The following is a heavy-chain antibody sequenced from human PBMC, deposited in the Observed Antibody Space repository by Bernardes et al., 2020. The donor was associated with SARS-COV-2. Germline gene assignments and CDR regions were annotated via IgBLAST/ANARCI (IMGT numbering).Heavy chain of an antibody. J-gene: IGHJ5*02. CDR3: ARVSSGSYWKFDL. D-gene: IGHD1-26*01. V-gene: IGHV5-51*01. Sequence: GESLKISCKGAGYSFTSYWIGWVRQIPGKGLEWMGIIYPGDSDTSYSPSFQGQVTISVDKSISTAYLQWSSLKASDTAMYYCARVSSGSYWKFDLWAREPWSPSPQ. CDR2: IYPGDSDT. CDR1: GYSFTSYW.